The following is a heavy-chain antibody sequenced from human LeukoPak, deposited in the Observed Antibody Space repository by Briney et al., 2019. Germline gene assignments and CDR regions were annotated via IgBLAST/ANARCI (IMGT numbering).Heavy chain of an antibody. Sequence: GGSLRLSCAASGFTFSSYAMHWVRQAPGKGLEYVSAISSNGGSTYYANSVKGRFTISRGNSKNTLYLQMGSLRAEDMAVYYCASGDYGGYYFDYWGQGAPVTVSS. CDR3: ASGDYGGYYFDY. D-gene: IGHD4/OR15-4a*01. V-gene: IGHV3-64*01. CDR1: GFTFSSYA. J-gene: IGHJ4*02. CDR2: ISSNGGST.